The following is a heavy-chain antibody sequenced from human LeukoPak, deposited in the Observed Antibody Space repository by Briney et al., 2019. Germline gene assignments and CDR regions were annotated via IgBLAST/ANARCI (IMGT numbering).Heavy chain of an antibody. V-gene: IGHV4-39*07. CDR2: IYYSRST. D-gene: IGHD3-3*01. CDR3: ASNSRITIFGVVAFYYYYYMDV. J-gene: IGHJ6*03. Sequence: SETLSLTCTVSGGSISSSSYYWGWIRQPPGKGLEWIGSIYYSRSTYYNPSLKSRVTISVDTSKNQFSLKLSSVTAADTAVYYCASNSRITIFGVVAFYYYYYMDVWGKGTTVTVSS. CDR1: GGSISSSSYY.